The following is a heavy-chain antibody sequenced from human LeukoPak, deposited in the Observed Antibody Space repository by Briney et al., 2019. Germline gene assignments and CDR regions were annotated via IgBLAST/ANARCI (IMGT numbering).Heavy chain of an antibody. CDR3: AKDWALLRYFDWLSHFDY. CDR2: IRYDGSNK. J-gene: IGHJ4*02. CDR1: GFTFSSYW. D-gene: IGHD3-9*01. Sequence: GGSLRLSCAASGFTFSSYWMSWVRQAPGKGLEWVAFIRYDGSNKYYADSVKGRFTISRDNSKNTLYLQMNSLRAEDTAVYYCAKDWALLRYFDWLSHFDYWGQGTLVTVSS. V-gene: IGHV3-30*02.